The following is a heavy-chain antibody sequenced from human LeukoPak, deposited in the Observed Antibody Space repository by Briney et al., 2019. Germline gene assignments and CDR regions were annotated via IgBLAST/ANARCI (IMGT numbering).Heavy chain of an antibody. CDR3: ARDKGYDFWSGFHDAFDI. V-gene: IGHV1-69*13. CDR2: IIPIFGTA. J-gene: IGHJ3*02. CDR1: GGTLSSYA. Sequence: SVKVSCKASGGTLSSYAISWVRQAPGQGLEWMGEIIPIFGTANYAQKFQGRVTITADESTSTAYMELSSLRSEDTAVYYCARDKGYDFWSGFHDAFDIWGQGTMVTVSS. D-gene: IGHD3-3*01.